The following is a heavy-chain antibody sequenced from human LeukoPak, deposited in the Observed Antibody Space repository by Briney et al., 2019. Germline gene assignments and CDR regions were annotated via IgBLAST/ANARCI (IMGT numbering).Heavy chain of an antibody. D-gene: IGHD5-18*01. V-gene: IGHV1-69*05. J-gene: IGHJ4*02. CDR3: ARSGYSYGYNYFDY. Sequence: SVKVSCKASGGTFSSYAISWVRQAPGQGLEWMGGIIPIFGTANYAQKFQGRVAITTDESTSTACMELSSLRSEDTAVYYCARSGYSYGYNYFDYWGQGTLVTVSS. CDR1: GGTFSSYA. CDR2: IIPIFGTA.